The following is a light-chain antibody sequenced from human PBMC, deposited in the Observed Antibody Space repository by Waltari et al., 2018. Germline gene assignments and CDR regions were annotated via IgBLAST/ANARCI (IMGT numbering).Light chain of an antibody. CDR2: RAS. CDR3: QQGYSYPWT. J-gene: IGKJ1*01. V-gene: IGKV1-16*01. Sequence: DIQMTQSQSSLSASVGDTVTITCQASQGIGNNLNWYQQKPGTAPKLLIYRASSLQSGIPSRFSGSGSGTDFTLTISSLQPEDFATYYCQQGYSYPWTFGQGTKVEIK. CDR1: QGIGNN.